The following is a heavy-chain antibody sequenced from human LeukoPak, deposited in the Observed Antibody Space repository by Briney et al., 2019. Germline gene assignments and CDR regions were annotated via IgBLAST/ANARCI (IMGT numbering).Heavy chain of an antibody. CDR2: ISSSGDTI. V-gene: IGHV3-11*01. D-gene: IGHD3-22*01. J-gene: IGHJ4*02. Sequence: GGSLRLSCAASGFTFSDYYMSWIGQAQGKGLEWISYISSSGDTIFYADSVKGRFTISRDNAKNSLYLQMNSLRAEDTAVYYCAKDLPDSKDYDYWGQGTLVTVSS. CDR1: GFTFSDYY. CDR3: AKDLPDSKDYDY.